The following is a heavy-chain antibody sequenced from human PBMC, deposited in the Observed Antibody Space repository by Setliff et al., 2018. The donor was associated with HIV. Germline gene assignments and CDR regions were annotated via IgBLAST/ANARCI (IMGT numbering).Heavy chain of an antibody. V-gene: IGHV1-2*02. CDR1: AYSFTDYF. D-gene: IGHD2-15*01. CDR2: ISPNNGVA. Sequence: ASVKVSCKASAYSFTDYFIHWVRQAPGQGLEWMGWISPNNGVAEYAPKFQGRVIMTLDTSISTAYLEIPRLTSDDAAVYYCARVRTLDTPVDAFDIWGQGTMVTVSS. J-gene: IGHJ3*02. CDR3: ARVRTLDTPVDAFDI.